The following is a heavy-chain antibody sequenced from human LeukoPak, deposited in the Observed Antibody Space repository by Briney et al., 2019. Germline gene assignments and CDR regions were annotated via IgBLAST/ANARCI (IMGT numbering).Heavy chain of an antibody. J-gene: IGHJ4*02. CDR3: ARGETPAVKLAS. CDR2: IYSGGRT. V-gene: IGHV3-53*01. Sequence: PGGSLRLSCAASGFTVSSTYMSWVRQAPGKGLEWVSVIYSGGRTYYADSVKGRFTISRDNSKNRLYLQMNSLRAEDTAVYYCARGETPAVKLASWGQGTLVTVSS. D-gene: IGHD2-2*01. CDR1: GFTVSSTY.